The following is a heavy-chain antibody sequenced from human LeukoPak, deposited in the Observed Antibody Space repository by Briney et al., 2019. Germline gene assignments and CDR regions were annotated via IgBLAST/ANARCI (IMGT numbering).Heavy chain of an antibody. Sequence: PGGSLRLSCAASGFTFISYGMHWVRQAPGKGLEWVAVIWYDGSNKYYADSVKGRFTISRDNSKNTLYLQMNSLRAEDTAVYYCARAYCSGGTCYSIDYWGQGTLVTVSS. CDR2: IWYDGSNK. CDR3: ARAYCSGGTCYSIDY. V-gene: IGHV3-33*01. D-gene: IGHD2-15*01. CDR1: GFTFISYG. J-gene: IGHJ4*02.